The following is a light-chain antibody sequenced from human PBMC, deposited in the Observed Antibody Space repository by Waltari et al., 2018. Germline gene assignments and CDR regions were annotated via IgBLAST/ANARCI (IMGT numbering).Light chain of an antibody. V-gene: IGLV2-14*03. Sequence: QSALTQPAPVSGSPGQSITTPCPGGSRDVGAFAFVSWYQQHPGKAPKLLIIDVTNRPSGISNRFSGSKSGNTASLTISGLQVDDEADYYCCSFTSSKTLVFGGGTKLTVL. CDR3: CSFTSSKTLV. CDR1: SRDVGAFAF. J-gene: IGLJ2*01. CDR2: DVT.